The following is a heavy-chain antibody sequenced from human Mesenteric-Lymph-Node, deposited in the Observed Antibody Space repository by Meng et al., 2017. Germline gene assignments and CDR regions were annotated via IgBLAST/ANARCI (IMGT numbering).Heavy chain of an antibody. CDR3: AKDEDSSGYYALLVY. V-gene: IGHV3-9*01. D-gene: IGHD3-22*01. CDR1: GFTFDDYA. Sequence: GGSLRLSCAASGFTFDDYAMHWVRQAPGKGLEWVSGISWDSGSIGYADSMKGRFTISRDNAKNSLYLQMNSLRAEDTALYYCAKDEDSSGYYALLVYWGQGTLVTVSS. J-gene: IGHJ4*02. CDR2: ISWDSGSI.